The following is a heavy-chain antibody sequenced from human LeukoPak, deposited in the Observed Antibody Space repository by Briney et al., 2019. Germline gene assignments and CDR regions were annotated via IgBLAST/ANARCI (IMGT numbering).Heavy chain of an antibody. D-gene: IGHD2-2*01. Sequence: PGGSLRLSCAASGFTFSSYAMSWVRQAPGKGLDWVSTISGSGGNTYYADSVKGRFTISRDNSKNTLYLQMNSLRAEDTAVYYCARSPARYCTSTSCPMGYWGQGTLLTVSS. CDR3: ARSPARYCTSTSCPMGY. V-gene: IGHV3-23*01. J-gene: IGHJ4*02. CDR1: GFTFSSYA. CDR2: ISGSGGNT.